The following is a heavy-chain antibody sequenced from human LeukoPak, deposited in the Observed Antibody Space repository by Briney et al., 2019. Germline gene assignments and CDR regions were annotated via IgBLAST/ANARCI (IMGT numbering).Heavy chain of an antibody. D-gene: IGHD3-3*01. Sequence: PGGSLRLSCAASGFTFSSYWMSWVRQAPGKGLERVANIKQDGSEKYYVDSVKGRFTISRDNAKNSLYLQMNSLRAEDTAVYYCARDFTNYDFWSGYYNGNDYWGQGTLVTVSS. CDR3: ARDFTNYDFWSGYYNGNDY. CDR1: GFTFSSYW. CDR2: IKQDGSEK. J-gene: IGHJ4*02. V-gene: IGHV3-7*01.